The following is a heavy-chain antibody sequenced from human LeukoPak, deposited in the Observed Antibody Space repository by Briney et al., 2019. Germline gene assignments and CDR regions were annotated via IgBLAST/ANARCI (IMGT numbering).Heavy chain of an antibody. CDR3: ARTGVDDNDYVWGSYRHYPLENWFDP. V-gene: IGHV4-59*08. D-gene: IGHD3-16*02. CDR2: IYYSGST. Sequence: SETLSLTCTVSSGSISSYYWSWIRQPPGKGLEWIGYIYYSGSTNYNPSLKSRVTISVDTSKNQFSLKLSSVTAADTAVYYCARTGVDDNDYVWGSYRHYPLENWFDPWGQGTLVTVSS. J-gene: IGHJ5*02. CDR1: SGSISSYY.